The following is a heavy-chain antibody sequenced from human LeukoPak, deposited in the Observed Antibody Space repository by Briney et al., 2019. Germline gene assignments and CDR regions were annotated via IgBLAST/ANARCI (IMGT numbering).Heavy chain of an antibody. J-gene: IGHJ4*02. V-gene: IGHV3-30-3*01. Sequence: GGSLRLSCAPSGFTFSSYAMQWVGQAPGKGLEWVAGISYDGSNKYYADSVKGRFTIFRDNSKNTLYLQMNSLRAEDTAVYYCARGIRDGYKKGYYFDYWGQGTLVTVSS. CDR1: GFTFSSYA. D-gene: IGHD5-24*01. CDR2: ISYDGSNK. CDR3: ARGIRDGYKKGYYFDY.